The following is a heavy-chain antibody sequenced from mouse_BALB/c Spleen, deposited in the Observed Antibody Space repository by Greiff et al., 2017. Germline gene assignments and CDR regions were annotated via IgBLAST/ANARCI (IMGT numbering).Heavy chain of an antibody. CDR3: VYDGDAMDY. D-gene: IGHD2-12*01. CDR1: GFTFTDYY. V-gene: IGHV7-3*02. Sequence: EVQGVESGGGLVQPGGSLRLSCATSGFTFTDYYMSWVRQPPGKALEWLGFIRNKANGYTTEYSASVKGRFTISRDNSQSILYLQMNTLRAEDSATYYCVYDGDAMDYWGQGTSVTVSS. J-gene: IGHJ4*01. CDR2: IRNKANGYTT.